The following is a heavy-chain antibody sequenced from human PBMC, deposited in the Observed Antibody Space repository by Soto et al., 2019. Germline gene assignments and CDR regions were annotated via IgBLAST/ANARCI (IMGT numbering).Heavy chain of an antibody. Sequence: QVQLVQSGAEVKKPGASVKVSCKASGYTFTSYDINWVRQATGQGLEWMGWMNPNSGNTGYAQKFQGKVTMTRNTSISKAYMDLSSMRSEDTAVYYGASGSNIGVVPAANDAFDIWGQGTMVTVSS. CDR3: ASGSNIGVVPAANDAFDI. J-gene: IGHJ3*02. V-gene: IGHV1-8*01. CDR2: MNPNSGNT. D-gene: IGHD2-2*01. CDR1: GYTFTSYD.